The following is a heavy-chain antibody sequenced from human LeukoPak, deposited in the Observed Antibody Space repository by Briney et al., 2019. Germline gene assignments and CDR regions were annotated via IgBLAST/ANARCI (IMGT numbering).Heavy chain of an antibody. CDR2: INPSGGST. D-gene: IGHD4-11*01. V-gene: IGHV1-46*01. J-gene: IGHJ5*02. Sequence: ASVKVSCKASGYTFTSYYMHWVRQAPGQGLEWMGIINPSGGSTGYAQKFQGRVTMTRDTSTSTVYMELSSLRSEDTAVYYCARGDEDYSKGWWNWFDPWGQGTLVTVSS. CDR3: ARGDEDYSKGWWNWFDP. CDR1: GYTFTSYY.